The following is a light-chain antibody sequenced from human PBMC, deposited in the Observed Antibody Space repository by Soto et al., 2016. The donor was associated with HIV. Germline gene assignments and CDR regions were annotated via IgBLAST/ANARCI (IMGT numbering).Light chain of an antibody. CDR3: QQYYDGWT. CDR2: KAS. J-gene: IGKJ1*01. V-gene: IGKV1-5*03. Sequence: DTQMTQSPSTLSASVRKDRVTITCRASQSVSWWLAWYQQKPGKAPKLLMYKASTLESGVPLRFSGSGSGTEFTLTVSSLQPDDFATYYCQQYYDGWTFGQGTKV. CDR1: QSVSWW.